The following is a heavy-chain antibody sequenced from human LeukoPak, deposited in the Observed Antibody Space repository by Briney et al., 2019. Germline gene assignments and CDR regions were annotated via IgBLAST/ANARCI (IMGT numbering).Heavy chain of an antibody. J-gene: IGHJ3*02. CDR2: IYYSGST. V-gene: IGHV4-39*01. D-gene: IGHD6-19*01. CDR3: ARIPTNAVPSAHNGFDI. Sequence: SETLSLTCTVSGGSISSSSYYWGWIRQPPGKGLEWIGSIYYSGSTYYNPSLKSRVTIFVDTVKNQFSLRLNSVTAADTSIHYCARIPTNAVPSAHNGFDIWGQGTMLTVSS. CDR1: GGSISSSSYY.